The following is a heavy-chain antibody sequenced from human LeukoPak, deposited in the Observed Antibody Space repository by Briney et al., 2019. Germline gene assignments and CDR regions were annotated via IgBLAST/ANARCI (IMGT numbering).Heavy chain of an antibody. J-gene: IGHJ4*02. CDR1: GFTVSTNH. Sequence: GGSLRLSCAASGFTVSTNHMSWVRQAPGKGLEWVSIIFSGGSTHYADSVKGRFTISRDNSKNTLYLQMNSLRAEDTAVYYCARGRGYCSGGSCLNFDYWGQGTLVTVSS. CDR3: ARGRGYCSGGSCLNFDY. D-gene: IGHD2-15*01. V-gene: IGHV3-53*01. CDR2: IFSGGST.